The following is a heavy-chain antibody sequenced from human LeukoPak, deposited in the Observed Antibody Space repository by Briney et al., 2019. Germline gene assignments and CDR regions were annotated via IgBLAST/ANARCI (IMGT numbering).Heavy chain of an antibody. D-gene: IGHD5-12*01. CDR3: AKDRYSGYDTDAFDI. J-gene: IGHJ3*02. CDR1: GFTFSSYG. Sequence: GGSLRLSCAASGFTFSSYGMHWVRQAPGKGLEWVAVISYDGSNKYYADSVKGRFTISRDYSKNTLYLQMNSLRAEDTAVYYCAKDRYSGYDTDAFDIWGQGTMVTVSS. V-gene: IGHV3-30*18. CDR2: ISYDGSNK.